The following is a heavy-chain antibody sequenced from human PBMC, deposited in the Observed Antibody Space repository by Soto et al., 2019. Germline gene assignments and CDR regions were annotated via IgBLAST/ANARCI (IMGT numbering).Heavy chain of an antibody. Sequence: GGSLRLSCAASGFTFSNAWMNWVRQAPGKGLEWVGRIKSKTDGGTTDYAAPVKGRFTISRDDSKNTLYLQMNSLKTEDTAVYYCAKEEFTVVGAVIIFVSVDSWGQGTPVTVSS. V-gene: IGHV3-15*07. CDR1: GFTFSNAW. CDR2: IKSKTDGGTT. CDR3: AKEEFTVVGAVIIFVSVDS. J-gene: IGHJ4*02. D-gene: IGHD3-10*01.